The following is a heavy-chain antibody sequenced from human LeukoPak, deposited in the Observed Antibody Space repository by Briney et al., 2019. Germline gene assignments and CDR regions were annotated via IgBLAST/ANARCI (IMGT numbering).Heavy chain of an antibody. J-gene: IGHJ6*02. D-gene: IGHD3-10*01. V-gene: IGHV3-7*01. CDR3: ARDKGSYYYYGMDV. CDR2: INQDGSEK. Sequence: GGSLRLSCAASAFTFSNYWMSWVRQAPGKGLEWVANINQDGSEKCYVDSVKGRFTISRDNAKNSLYLQMNSLRDEDTAVYYCARDKGSYYYYGMDVWGQGTTVTVSS. CDR1: AFTFSNYW.